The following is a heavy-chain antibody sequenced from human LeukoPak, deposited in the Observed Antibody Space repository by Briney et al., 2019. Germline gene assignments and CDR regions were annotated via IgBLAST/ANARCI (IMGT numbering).Heavy chain of an antibody. V-gene: IGHV3-21*01. CDR2: ISSSSSYI. J-gene: IGHJ4*02. Sequence: PGGSLRLSCAASGFTFSSYSMNWVRQAPGKGLGWVSSISSSSSYIYYADSVKGRFTVSRDNAKNSLYLQMNSLRAEDTAVYYCARVKEVAVVVVPAALDYWGQGTLVTVSS. CDR1: GFTFSSYS. CDR3: ARVKEVAVVVVPAALDY. D-gene: IGHD2-2*01.